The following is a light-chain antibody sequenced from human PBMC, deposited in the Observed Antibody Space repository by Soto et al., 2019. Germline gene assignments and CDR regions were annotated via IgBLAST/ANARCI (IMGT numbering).Light chain of an antibody. J-gene: IGLJ2*01. CDR2: EVR. CDR1: SSDIGVYDY. V-gene: IGLV2-14*01. CDR3: SSYSISTSPVV. Sequence: QSALTQPASVSGSPGQSITISCTGTSSDIGVYDYVSWYRQHPGKAPKLILYEVRKRPSGVSNRFSGSKSGNTASLTISGLQAEDEADYYCSSYSISTSPVVFGGGTKLTVL.